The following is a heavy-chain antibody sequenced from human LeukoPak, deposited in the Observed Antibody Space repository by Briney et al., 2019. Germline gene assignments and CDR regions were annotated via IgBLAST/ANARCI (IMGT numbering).Heavy chain of an antibody. CDR1: GFTFSTYR. CDR3: AKPARTDAFDI. CDR2: IKQDGSEK. J-gene: IGHJ3*02. V-gene: IGHV3-7*03. D-gene: IGHD1-14*01. Sequence: GGSLRLSCAASGFTFSTYRMSWVRQAPGKGLEWVANIKQDGSEKHYVDSVKGRFTISRDNSKNTLYLQMNSLRAEDTAVYYCAKPARTDAFDIWGQGTMITVSS.